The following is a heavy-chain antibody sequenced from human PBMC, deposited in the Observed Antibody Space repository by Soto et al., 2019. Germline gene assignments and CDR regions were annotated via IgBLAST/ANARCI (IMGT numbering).Heavy chain of an antibody. Sequence: QVLLQESGPGLVQPSGTLSLSCVVSGVSIGSNYYWGWVRQPPGKGLEWLGDMSPIWSVNYNPSLKSRVTKSMDKSQNQFSLKLNSGTAADAAVYSCAMSFGWYAIDFWGQGTLVIVSS. CDR2: MSPIWSV. V-gene: IGHV4-4*02. CDR1: GVSIGSNYY. J-gene: IGHJ4*02. CDR3: AMSFGWYAIDF. D-gene: IGHD6-19*01.